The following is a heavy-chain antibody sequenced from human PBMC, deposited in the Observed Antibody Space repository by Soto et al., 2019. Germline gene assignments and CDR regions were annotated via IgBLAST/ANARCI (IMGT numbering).Heavy chain of an antibody. D-gene: IGHD3-10*01. J-gene: IGHJ4*02. CDR3: ARAPAWFGELIHFDY. CDR1: GGSISSYY. V-gene: IGHV4-59*01. Sequence: SSETLSLTCTVSGGSISSYYWSWIRQPPGKGLEWIGYIYYSGSTNYNPSLKSRVTISVDTSKNQFSLKLSSVTAADTAVYYCARAPAWFGELIHFDYWGQGTLVTVSS. CDR2: IYYSGST.